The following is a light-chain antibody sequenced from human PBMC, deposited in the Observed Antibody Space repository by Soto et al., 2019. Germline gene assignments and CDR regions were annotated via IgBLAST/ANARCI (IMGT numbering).Light chain of an antibody. CDR2: EVS. CDR1: SSDVGGYNY. Sequence: QSVLTQPASVSGSPGQSITISCTGTSSDVGGYNYGSWYQQHPGKAPKLMIYEVSNRPSGVSNRFSGSKSGNTASLTISGLQAEDEADYYCSSYTSSSTYVFGTGTKLTVL. J-gene: IGLJ1*01. CDR3: SSYTSSSTYV. V-gene: IGLV2-14*01.